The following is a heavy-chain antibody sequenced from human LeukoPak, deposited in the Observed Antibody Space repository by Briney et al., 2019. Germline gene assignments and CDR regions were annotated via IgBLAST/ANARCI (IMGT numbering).Heavy chain of an antibody. V-gene: IGHV4-59*01. CDR3: ARSYDSRGYYYGMDV. CDR2: IYYSGST. D-gene: IGHD3-22*01. J-gene: IGHJ6*02. CDR1: GGSISSYY. Sequence: SETPSLTCTVSGGSISSYYGSWIRQAPGKGLEWIGYIYYSGSTNYNPSLKSRVTISVDTSKNQFSLKLSSVTAADTAVYYCARSYDSRGYYYGMDVWGQGTTVTVSS.